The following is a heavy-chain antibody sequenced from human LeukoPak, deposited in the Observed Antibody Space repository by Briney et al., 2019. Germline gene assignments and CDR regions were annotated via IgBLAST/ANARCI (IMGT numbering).Heavy chain of an antibody. V-gene: IGHV4-34*01. CDR3: ARADGDYFWSGYYQVFDY. CDR2: INHSGST. J-gene: IGHJ4*02. CDR1: GGSFSGHY. D-gene: IGHD3-3*01. Sequence: SETLSLTCAVYGGSFSGHYWSWIRQPPGKGLEWIGEINHSGSTNYNPSLKSRVTISVDTSKNQFSLKLSSVTAADTVVYYCARADGDYFWSGYYQVFDYWGQGTLVTVSS.